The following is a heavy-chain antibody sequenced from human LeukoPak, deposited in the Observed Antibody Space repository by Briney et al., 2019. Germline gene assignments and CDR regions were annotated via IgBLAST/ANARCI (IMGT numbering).Heavy chain of an antibody. CDR3: ARRRIVVANTGAFDI. CDR2: IYYTGGT. CDR1: GGSISPFY. J-gene: IGHJ3*02. D-gene: IGHD3-22*01. V-gene: IGHV4-59*12. Sequence: SETLSLTCTVSGGSISPFYWNWIRQPPGKGLEWIGYIYYTGGTSYSPSLNSRATISVDTSKNQISLKLNSVTAADTAVYYCARRRIVVANTGAFDIWGQGTMVPVSS.